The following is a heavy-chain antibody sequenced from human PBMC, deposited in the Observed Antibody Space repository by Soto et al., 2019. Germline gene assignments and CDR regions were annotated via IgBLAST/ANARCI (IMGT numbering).Heavy chain of an antibody. V-gene: IGHV1-8*01. D-gene: IGHD2-2*01. Sequence: TSVKVSCKASGYTFTSYDINWVRQATGQGLEWMGWMNPNSGNTGYAQKFQGRVTMTRNTSISTAYMELSSLRSEDTAVYYCVSSTSCCLDAFDIWGQGTMVTV. J-gene: IGHJ3*02. CDR1: GYTFTSYD. CDR2: MNPNSGNT. CDR3: VSSTSCCLDAFDI.